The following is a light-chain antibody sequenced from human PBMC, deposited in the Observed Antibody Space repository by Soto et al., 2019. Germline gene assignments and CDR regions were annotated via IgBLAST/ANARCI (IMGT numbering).Light chain of an antibody. V-gene: IGLV2-23*02. CDR2: EVT. Sequence: QSALTQPASVSGSPGQSITISCTGTSSDVGRYNFVSWYQQHPGKVPKPMIYEVTKRPSGVSNRFSGSKSGNTASLTISGLQAEDEADYYCCSDTGNDAYVFGPGTKVTVL. CDR3: CSDTGNDAYV. CDR1: SSDVGRYNF. J-gene: IGLJ1*01.